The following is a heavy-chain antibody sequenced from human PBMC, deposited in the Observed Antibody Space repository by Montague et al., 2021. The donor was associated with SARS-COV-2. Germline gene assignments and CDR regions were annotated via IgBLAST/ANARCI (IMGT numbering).Heavy chain of an antibody. D-gene: IGHD3-22*01. Sequence: SQTLSLTYTVSGGSTNNYYWSWIRRPAGKGLEWIGRIHASGISTYNPSLETRVTMSVDTSKNQFSLKLSSVTAADTAVYYCARGRFYYDSGELGSWGQGTLVTVSS. CDR2: IHASGIS. V-gene: IGHV4-4*07. CDR1: GGSTNNYY. CDR3: ARGRFYYDSGELGS. J-gene: IGHJ5*02.